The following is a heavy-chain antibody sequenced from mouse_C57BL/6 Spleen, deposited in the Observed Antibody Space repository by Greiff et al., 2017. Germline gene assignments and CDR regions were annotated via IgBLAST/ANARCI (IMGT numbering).Heavy chain of an antibody. CDR1: GLTFSDYY. J-gene: IGHJ2*01. V-gene: IGHV5-16*01. CDR3: AREDWDGNFDD. D-gene: IGHD4-1*01. CDR2: INYDGSST. Sequence: DVKLVESEGGLVQPGSSMKLSCTASGLTFSDYYMAWVRQVPEKGLEWVANINYDGSSTYYLDSLKSRFIISRDNAKNILYLQMSSLKSEDTATYYCAREDWDGNFDDWGQGTTLTVSS.